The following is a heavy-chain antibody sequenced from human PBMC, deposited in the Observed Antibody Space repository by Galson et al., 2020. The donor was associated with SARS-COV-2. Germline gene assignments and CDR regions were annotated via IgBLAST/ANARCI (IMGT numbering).Heavy chain of an antibody. CDR1: GGSISSGGYY. CDR2: IYYSGST. D-gene: IGHD2-15*01. V-gene: IGHV4-31*01. Sequence: LSLTCTVSGGSISSGGYYWSWIRQHPGKGLEWIGYIYYSGSTYYNPSLKSLVTISVDTSKNQFSLKLSSVTAADTAVYYCASINPAGYYFDYWGQGTLVTVSS. CDR3: ASINPAGYYFDY. J-gene: IGHJ4*02.